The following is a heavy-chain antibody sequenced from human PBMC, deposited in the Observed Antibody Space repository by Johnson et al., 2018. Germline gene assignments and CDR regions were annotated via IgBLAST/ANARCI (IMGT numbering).Heavy chain of an antibody. J-gene: IGHJ4*02. Sequence: QVQLQESGPGLVKPSETLSLTCTVSGDSIRGGSPYWSWIRQPPGMRLEWIGYSDYTGGTRYNPSLKSRVTISVDTSKNQFSLKLRSVTAADTAVYYCAGDSSDRDFDYWGQGTLVTVSS. CDR3: AGDSSDRDFDY. CDR1: GDSIRGGSPY. V-gene: IGHV4-61*01. CDR2: SDYTGGT. D-gene: IGHD6-19*01.